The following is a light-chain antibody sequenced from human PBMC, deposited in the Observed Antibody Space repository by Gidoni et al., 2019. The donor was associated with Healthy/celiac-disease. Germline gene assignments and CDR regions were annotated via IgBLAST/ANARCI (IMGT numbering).Light chain of an antibody. CDR3: QQYGSSPWT. CDR1: QSVSSSY. CDR2: GAS. J-gene: IGKJ1*01. V-gene: IGKV3-20*01. Sequence: EIVLTQSPGTLSLSPGERATLSCRASQSVSSSYLAGYQQKPGQAPRLLIYGASSRATGIPDRFSGSGSGTDFTLTISRLEPEDFAVYYCQQYGSSPWTFXXXTKVEIK.